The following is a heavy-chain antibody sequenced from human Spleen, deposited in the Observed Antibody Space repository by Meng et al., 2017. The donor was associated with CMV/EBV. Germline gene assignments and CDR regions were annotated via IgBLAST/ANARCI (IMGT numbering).Heavy chain of an antibody. CDR3: ARRTQWLIRGWFDP. CDR2: IYYSGTT. D-gene: IGHD6-19*01. V-gene: IGHV4-39*01. J-gene: IGHJ5*02. CDR1: GGSISNSAYY. Sequence: SGGSISNSAYYWGWIRQHPGKGLEWIGNIYYSGTTYYNPSLKSRATMSIDTSKNQFSLKLTSVTAADTAVYYCARRTQWLIRGWFDPWGQGTLVTVSS.